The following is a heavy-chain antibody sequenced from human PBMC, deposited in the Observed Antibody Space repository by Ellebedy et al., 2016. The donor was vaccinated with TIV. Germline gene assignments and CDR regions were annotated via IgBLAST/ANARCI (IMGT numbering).Heavy chain of an antibody. CDR1: GYSFTSYW. Sequence: GESLKISXKGSGYSFTSYWIGWVRQMPGKGLEWMGIIYPGDSDTRYSPSFQGQVTISADKSISTAYLQWSSLKASDTAMYYCARHGYAIGGFEYYGMDVWGQGTTVTVSS. D-gene: IGHD5-12*01. CDR2: IYPGDSDT. CDR3: ARHGYAIGGFEYYGMDV. V-gene: IGHV5-51*01. J-gene: IGHJ6*02.